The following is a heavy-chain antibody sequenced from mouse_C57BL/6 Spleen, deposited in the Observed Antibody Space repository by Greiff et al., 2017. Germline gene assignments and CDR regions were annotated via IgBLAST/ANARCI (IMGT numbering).Heavy chain of an antibody. CDR1: GYTFTSYW. Sequence: QVQLQQPGAELVRPGSSVKLSCTASGYTFTSYWMHWVKQRPIQGLEWIGNIDPSDSDTHYNKKFKDKATLTVDTSSSTAYMQLSSLTSEDSAVYYCARGGRGYYFDYWGQGTTLTVSS. V-gene: IGHV1-52*01. D-gene: IGHD3-3*01. CDR3: ARGGRGYYFDY. CDR2: IDPSDSDT. J-gene: IGHJ2*01.